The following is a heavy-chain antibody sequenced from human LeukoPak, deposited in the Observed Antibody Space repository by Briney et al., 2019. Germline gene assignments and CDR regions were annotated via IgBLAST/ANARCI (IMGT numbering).Heavy chain of an antibody. CDR1: GGSISSYY. V-gene: IGHV4-59*01. D-gene: IGHD3-10*01. Sequence: SETLSLTCTVSGGSISSYYWNWIRQPPGRALEWLGYAYYSGSTNYNPSLKTRLTISVDTSKAQFSLTLSSVTAADTAIYYCASRSGRNYYGMDVWGQGTTVIVSS. CDR3: ASRSGRNYYGMDV. CDR2: AYYSGST. J-gene: IGHJ6*02.